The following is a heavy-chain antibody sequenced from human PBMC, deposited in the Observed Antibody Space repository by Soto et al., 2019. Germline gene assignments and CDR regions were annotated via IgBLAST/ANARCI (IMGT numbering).Heavy chain of an antibody. CDR3: VRASGAYYYGMDA. Sequence: SETLSLTCAVYGGSFSGYYWSWIRQPPGKGLEWIGEINHSGSTNYNPSLKSRVTISVDTSKNQFSLKLSSVTAADTAVYYCVRASGAYYYGMDAWGQDTTDSVS. D-gene: IGHD3-10*01. J-gene: IGHJ6*02. CDR1: GGSFSGYY. V-gene: IGHV4-34*01. CDR2: INHSGST.